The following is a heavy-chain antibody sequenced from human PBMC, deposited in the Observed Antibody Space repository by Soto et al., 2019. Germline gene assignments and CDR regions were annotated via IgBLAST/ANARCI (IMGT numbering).Heavy chain of an antibody. CDR2: IYYSGST. V-gene: IGHV4-59*01. Sequence: PSETLSLTCTVSGGSISSYYRSWIRQPPGKGLEWIGYIYYSGSTNYNPSLKSRVTISVDTSKNQFSLKLSSVTAADTAVYYCARRSGLSFDYWGQGTLVTVSS. CDR3: ARRSGLSFDY. CDR1: GGSISSYY. J-gene: IGHJ4*02. D-gene: IGHD6-19*01.